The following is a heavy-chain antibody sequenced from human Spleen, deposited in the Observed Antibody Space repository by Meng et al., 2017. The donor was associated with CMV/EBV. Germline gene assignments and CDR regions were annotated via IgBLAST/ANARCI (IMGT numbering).Heavy chain of an antibody. CDR2: ISGYNGNT. J-gene: IGHJ4*02. CDR3: ARDSPVYCSSTSCLALTFFDF. CDR1: YG. Sequence: YGISWVRQAPGQGLEWMGWISGYNGNTNYAQKFQGRVTMTTDTSTTTAYMDLRSLKSDDTAVYYCARDSPVYCSSTSCLALTFFDFWGQGTLVTVSS. D-gene: IGHD2-2*01. V-gene: IGHV1-18*01.